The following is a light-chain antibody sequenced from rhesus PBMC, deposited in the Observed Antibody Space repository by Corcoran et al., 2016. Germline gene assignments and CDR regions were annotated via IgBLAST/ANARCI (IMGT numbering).Light chain of an antibody. V-gene: IGKV3S9*01. Sequence: EIVMTQSPATLSLSPGERATLSCRASQSVSSYVAWYQQKPEQAPRLLIYGASSRATGIPDRFSGSGSGTEFTITISSLEPEDFAVYYCQQYSNWPRTFGQGTKVEIK. CDR2: GAS. CDR1: QSVSSY. J-gene: IGKJ1*01. CDR3: QQYSNWPRT.